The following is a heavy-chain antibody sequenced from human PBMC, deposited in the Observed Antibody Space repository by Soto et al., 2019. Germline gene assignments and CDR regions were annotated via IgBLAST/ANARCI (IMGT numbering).Heavy chain of an antibody. Sequence: GASVKVSCKASGYTFTSCDINWVRQDTGQGLEWMGWMNPNSGNTGYAQKFQGRVTMTRNTSISTAYMELSSLRSEDTAVYYCARGPNEIVVVPAALHRYYYYYMDVWGKGTTVTVSS. CDR3: ARGPNEIVVVPAALHRYYYYYMDV. D-gene: IGHD2-2*01. CDR1: GYTFTSCD. CDR2: MNPNSGNT. V-gene: IGHV1-8*01. J-gene: IGHJ6*03.